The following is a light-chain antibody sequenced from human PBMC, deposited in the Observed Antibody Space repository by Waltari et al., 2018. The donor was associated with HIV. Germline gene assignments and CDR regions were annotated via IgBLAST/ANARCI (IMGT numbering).Light chain of an antibody. CDR2: DVN. V-gene: IGLV2-14*03. Sequence: HSALTQPASVSGSPGQSITIPCTGTSSDVGGYNYVSWYRLHPGEVPKLMIFDVNNRPSGVSNRFSGSMSCNTASLTISGLQVEDEADYYCSSYTSSSIVIFGGWTKVTVL. CDR3: SSYTSSSIVI. CDR1: SSDVGGYNY. J-gene: IGLJ2*01.